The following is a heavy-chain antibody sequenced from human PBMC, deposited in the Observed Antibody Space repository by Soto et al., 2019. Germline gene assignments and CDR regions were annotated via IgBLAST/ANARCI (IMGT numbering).Heavy chain of an antibody. CDR2: IWYDGSNK. CDR1: GFTFSSYG. J-gene: IGHJ2*01. Sequence: QVQLVESGGGVVQPGRSLRLSCAASGFTFSSYGMHWARQAPGKGLEWVAVIWYDGSNKYYADSVKARFTISRDNSKNTLYLQMNSLRAEDTAVYYCAKMKGNWYFDLWGRGTLVTVSS. V-gene: IGHV3-33*06. CDR3: AKMKGNWYFDL. D-gene: IGHD3-10*01.